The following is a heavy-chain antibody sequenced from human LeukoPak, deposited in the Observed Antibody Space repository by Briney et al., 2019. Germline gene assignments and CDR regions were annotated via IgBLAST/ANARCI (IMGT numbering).Heavy chain of an antibody. Sequence: GGSLRLSCAASGFTFSSYAMSWVRQAPGKGLEWVSAISGSGGSTYYADSVKGRFTISRDNAKNSLYLQMNDLRDEDTAVYYCGRDGVSAALDYWGQGTLVTVSS. V-gene: IGHV3-23*01. D-gene: IGHD2-2*01. J-gene: IGHJ4*02. CDR3: GRDGVSAALDY. CDR2: ISGSGGST. CDR1: GFTFSSYA.